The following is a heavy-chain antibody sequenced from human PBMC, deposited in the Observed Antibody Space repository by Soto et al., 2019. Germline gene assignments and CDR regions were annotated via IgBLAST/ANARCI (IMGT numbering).Heavy chain of an antibody. D-gene: IGHD6-13*01. Sequence: GASVKVSCKASGYTFTSYAMHWVRQAPGQRLEWMGWINAGNGNTKYSQKFQGRVTITRDTSASTAYMELSSLRSEDTAVYYCARSDSSSWYWWFDPWGQGTLVTVSS. CDR1: GYTFTSYA. V-gene: IGHV1-3*01. CDR3: ARSDSSSWYWWFDP. CDR2: INAGNGNT. J-gene: IGHJ5*02.